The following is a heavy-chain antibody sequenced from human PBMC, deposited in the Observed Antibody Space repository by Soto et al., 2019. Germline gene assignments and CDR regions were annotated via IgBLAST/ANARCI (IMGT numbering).Heavy chain of an antibody. CDR2: IIPIFGTA. CDR3: VRGGLFSGNYFNAPPFHH. V-gene: IGHV1-69*13. Sequence: SVKVSCKASGGTFSSYAISWVRQAPGQGLEWMGGIIPIFGTANYAQKFQGRVTITADESTSTAYMELSSLRSDDTAVYYCVRGGLFSGNYFNAPPFHHWGQGALVTVSS. J-gene: IGHJ1*01. CDR1: GGTFSSYA. D-gene: IGHD3-10*01.